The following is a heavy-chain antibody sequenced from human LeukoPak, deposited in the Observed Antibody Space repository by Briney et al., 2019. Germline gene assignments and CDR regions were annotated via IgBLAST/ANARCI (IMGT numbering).Heavy chain of an antibody. CDR3: AKERGSYSS. D-gene: IGHD1-26*01. J-gene: IGHJ5*02. V-gene: IGHV3-23*01. CDR2: ISGSGGST. CDR1: GFSLSDYA. Sequence: GGSLRLSCSASGFSLSDYAMSWVRQAPGKGLEWVSAISGSGGSTYYADSVKGRFTISRDNSKNTLYLQMNSLRAEDMAVYYCAKERGSYSSWGQGTLVTVSS.